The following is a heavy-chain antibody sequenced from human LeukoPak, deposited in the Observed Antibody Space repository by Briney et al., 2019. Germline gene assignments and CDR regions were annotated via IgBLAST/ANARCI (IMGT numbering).Heavy chain of an antibody. CDR3: ARGLLDAFDI. V-gene: IGHV4-34*01. J-gene: IGHJ3*02. CDR2: INHSGST. CDR1: GGSFSGYY. Sequence: SETLSLTCAVYGGSFSGYYWSWIRQPPGKGLEWIGEINHSGSTYYNPSLKSRVTISVDRSKNQFSLKLSSVTAADTAVYYCARGLLDAFDIWGQGTMVTVSS.